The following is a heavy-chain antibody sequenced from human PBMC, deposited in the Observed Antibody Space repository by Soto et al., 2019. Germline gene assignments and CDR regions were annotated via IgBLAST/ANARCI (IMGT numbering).Heavy chain of an antibody. CDR2: IYYSGST. V-gene: IGHV4-39*01. J-gene: IGHJ6*02. CDR1: GGSISSSSYY. Sequence: SETLSLTCTVSGGSISSSSYYWGWIRQPSGNGLEWIGSIYYSGSTYYNPSLKSRVTISVDTSKNQFSLKLSSVTAADTAVYYCARRHYGSYYWYYYYGMDVWGQGTTFS. D-gene: IGHD1-26*01. CDR3: ARRHYGSYYWYYYYGMDV.